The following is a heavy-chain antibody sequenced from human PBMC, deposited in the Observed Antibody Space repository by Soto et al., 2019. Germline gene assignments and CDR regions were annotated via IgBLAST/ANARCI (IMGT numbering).Heavy chain of an antibody. Sequence: SGPTLVNPTQTLTLTCTFSGFSLSTSGVGVGWIRQPPGKALEWLALIYWDDDKRYSPSLKSRLTITKDTSKNQVVLTMTNMDPVDTATYYCALRIAAAGTKEVWFDPWAQGNLVPVS. V-gene: IGHV2-5*02. D-gene: IGHD6-13*01. CDR1: GFSLSTSGVG. CDR3: ALRIAAAGTKEVWFDP. CDR2: IYWDDDK. J-gene: IGHJ5*02.